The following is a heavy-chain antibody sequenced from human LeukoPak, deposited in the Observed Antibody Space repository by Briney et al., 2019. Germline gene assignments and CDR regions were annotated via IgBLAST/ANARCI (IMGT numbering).Heavy chain of an antibody. J-gene: IGHJ4*02. CDR1: GFTFSDYT. V-gene: IGHV3-21*01. D-gene: IGHD1-7*01. Sequence: PGGSLRLSCAASGFTFSDYTMNWVRQAPGKGLEWISSISSSSTYIYYADSLKGRFTISRDNAKNSLFLQMNSLRADDTAVYYCATGGNWNYGAGYWGQGTLVTVSS. CDR3: ATGGNWNYGAGY. CDR2: ISSSSTYI.